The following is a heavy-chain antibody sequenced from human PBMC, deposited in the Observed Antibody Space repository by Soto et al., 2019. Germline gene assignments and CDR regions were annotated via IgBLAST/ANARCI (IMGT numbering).Heavy chain of an antibody. CDR3: ARHVQAVAAALAY. V-gene: IGHV4-39*01. Sequence: PSETLSLTCRLSAASIRYTLHYWGWIRKSPAEALSLLGSIHSTGSTHFHPSLKSRVTIFVHTSRNEFSLRLSSVTAADTAVYYCARHVQAVAAALAYWGQG. J-gene: IGHJ4*02. CDR1: AASIRYTLHY. CDR2: IHSTGST. D-gene: IGHD6-19*01.